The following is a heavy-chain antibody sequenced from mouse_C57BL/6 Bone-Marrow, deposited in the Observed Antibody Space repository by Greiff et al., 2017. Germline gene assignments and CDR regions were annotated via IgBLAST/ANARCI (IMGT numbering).Heavy chain of an antibody. J-gene: IGHJ2*01. Sequence: VQLQQSGPGLVQPSQSLSITCTVSGFSLTSYGVHWVRQSPGKGLEWLGVIWRGGSTDYNAAFMSRLSITKDNSKSQVFFKMNSLQADDTAIYYCAKNGDKNWDYFDYWGQGTTLTVSS. CDR1: GFSLTSYG. CDR2: IWRGGST. V-gene: IGHV2-5*01. CDR3: AKNGDKNWDYFDY. D-gene: IGHD4-1*01.